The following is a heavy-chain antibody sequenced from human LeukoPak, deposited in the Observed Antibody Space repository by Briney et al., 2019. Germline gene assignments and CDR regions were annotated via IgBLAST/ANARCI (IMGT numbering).Heavy chain of an antibody. J-gene: IGHJ4*02. CDR2: IRSEPTTSAP. D-gene: IGHD1-26*01. Sequence: PGGSLRLSCVASGFTFSGSVMHWVRQASGKGLEWVGCIRSEPTTSAPAYAASIKGKFTISRDDSKNTAYLQMNSLKTEDTAAYYCTRQVEGATSLWGQGSLVTVSS. V-gene: IGHV3-73*01. CDR3: TRQVEGATSL. CDR1: GFTFSGSV.